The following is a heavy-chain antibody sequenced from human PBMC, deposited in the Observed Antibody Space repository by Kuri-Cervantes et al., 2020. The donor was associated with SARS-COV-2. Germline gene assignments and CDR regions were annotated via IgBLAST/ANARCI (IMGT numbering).Heavy chain of an antibody. CDR3: ASFPNEYSRQIEDY. CDR2: IIPIFGTA. CDR1: GGTFSSYA. V-gene: IGHV1-69*06. Sequence: SVKVSCKASGGTFSSYAISRVRQAPGQGPEWMGGIIPIFGTANYAQKFQGRVTITADKSTSTAYMELSSLRSEDTAVYYCASFPNEYSRQIEDYWGQGTLVTVSS. D-gene: IGHD6-6*01. J-gene: IGHJ4*02.